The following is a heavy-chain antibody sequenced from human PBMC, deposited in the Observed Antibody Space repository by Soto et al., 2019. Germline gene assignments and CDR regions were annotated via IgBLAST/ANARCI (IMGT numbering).Heavy chain of an antibody. Sequence: GGSLRLSCTASGFTMSKNWMNWARQAPGKGLEWVAKIKQDGSEKYYVDSVKGRFTISRDNAKNSLYLQMNSLRAEDTALYYCARGLYPAAYYFYMDVWGRGTTVTVSS. J-gene: IGHJ6*03. CDR2: IKQDGSEK. CDR1: GFTMSKNW. V-gene: IGHV3-7*01. CDR3: ARGLYPAAYYFYMDV. D-gene: IGHD2-2*02.